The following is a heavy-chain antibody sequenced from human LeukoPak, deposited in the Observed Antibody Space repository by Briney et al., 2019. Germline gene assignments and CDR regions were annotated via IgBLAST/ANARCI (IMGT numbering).Heavy chain of an antibody. CDR2: IAISGTYI. V-gene: IGHV3-21*01. CDR1: GFILSDYN. CDR3: ARDLSATARVYDY. D-gene: IGHD1-26*01. J-gene: IGHJ4*02. Sequence: PGGSLRLSCAASGFILSDYNMNWVRQAPGKGLEWVSFIAISGTYITYADSVKGRFTISRDNAKNSLYLQMNSLRAEDTAVYYCARDLSATARVYDYWGQGTLVTVSS.